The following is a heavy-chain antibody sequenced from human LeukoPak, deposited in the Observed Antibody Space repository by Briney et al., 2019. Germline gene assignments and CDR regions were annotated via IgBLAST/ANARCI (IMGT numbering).Heavy chain of an antibody. V-gene: IGHV1-18*04. J-gene: IGHJ4*02. Sequence: ASVKVSCKASGYTFTGYYMHWVRQAPGQGLEWMGWSSAYDGNTIYAQKFQGRVTMTTDTFTTTAYLELKSLRSDDTAVYYCARDNSRYYFDSWGQGTLVTVSS. CDR2: SSAYDGNT. D-gene: IGHD6-13*01. CDR1: GYTFTGYY. CDR3: ARDNSRYYFDS.